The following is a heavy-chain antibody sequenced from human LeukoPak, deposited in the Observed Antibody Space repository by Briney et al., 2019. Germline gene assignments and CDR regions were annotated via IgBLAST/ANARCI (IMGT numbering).Heavy chain of an antibody. J-gene: IGHJ4*02. Sequence: ASVTVSCKASGYTFTGYYMFWLRQAPGQGLAWMGRINPDSGGTNYAQKFQGRVTMTRDTSITTAYMELSSLRSDDTAVYYCARDLPSPGISVAEDYWGQGTLVTVSS. CDR2: INPDSGGT. CDR3: ARDLPSPGISVAEDY. D-gene: IGHD6-19*01. CDR1: GYTFTGYY. V-gene: IGHV1-2*06.